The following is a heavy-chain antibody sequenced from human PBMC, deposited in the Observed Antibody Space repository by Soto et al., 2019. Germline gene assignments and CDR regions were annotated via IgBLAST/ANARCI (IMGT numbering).Heavy chain of an antibody. CDR2: ISYSGTT. V-gene: IGHV4-30-4*01. CDR1: GDSISSNNNY. D-gene: IGHD5-18*01. CDR3: ARGRGYSYGLDP. J-gene: IGHJ5*02. Sequence: QVQLQESGPGLVKPSQTLSLTCTVSGDSISSNNNYWSWIRQPPGEGLEWIGFISYSGTTSYSPSLKSRVAISPDTSKNQFSLSLSSVTAADTAVYYCARGRGYSYGLDPWGQGTLVTVSS.